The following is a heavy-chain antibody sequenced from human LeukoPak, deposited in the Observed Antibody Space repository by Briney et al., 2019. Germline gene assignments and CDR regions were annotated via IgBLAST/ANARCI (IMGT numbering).Heavy chain of an antibody. Sequence: SETLSLTCTVSGGSISSYYWSWIRQPPGKGLEWIGSIYYSGSTYYNPSLKSRVTISVDTSKNQFSLKLSSVTAADTAVYYCARESATMVRGVIITRGVRYWGQGTLVTVSS. CDR3: ARESATMVRGVIITRGVRY. D-gene: IGHD3-10*01. V-gene: IGHV4-39*07. CDR1: GGSISSYY. CDR2: IYYSGST. J-gene: IGHJ4*02.